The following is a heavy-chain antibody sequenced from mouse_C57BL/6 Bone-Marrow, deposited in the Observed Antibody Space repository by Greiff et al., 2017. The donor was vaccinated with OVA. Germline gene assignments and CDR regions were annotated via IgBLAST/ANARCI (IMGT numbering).Heavy chain of an antibody. V-gene: IGHV1-82*01. J-gene: IGHJ4*01. Sequence: VQGVESGPELVKPGASVKISCKASGYAFSSSWMNWVKQRPGKGLEWIGRIYPGDGDTNYNGKFKGKATLTADKSSSTAYMQLSSLTSEDSAVYFCANYYGSGAMDYWGQGTSVTVSS. CDR1: GYAFSSSW. D-gene: IGHD1-1*01. CDR2: IYPGDGDT. CDR3: ANYYGSGAMDY.